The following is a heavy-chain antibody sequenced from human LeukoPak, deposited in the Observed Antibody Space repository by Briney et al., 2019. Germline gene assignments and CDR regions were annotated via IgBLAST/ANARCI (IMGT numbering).Heavy chain of an antibody. CDR2: IRYDGSNK. D-gene: IGHD2-2*01. V-gene: IGHV3-30*02. J-gene: IGHJ4*02. CDR3: ASRGGYCSSTSCPFFDY. Sequence: GRSLRLSCAASGFTFSTYGMHWVRQAPGKGLEWVAFIRYDGSNKYYADSVKGRFTISRDNSKNTLYLQMNSLRAEDTAVYYCASRGGYCSSTSCPFFDYWGQGTLVTVSS. CDR1: GFTFSTYG.